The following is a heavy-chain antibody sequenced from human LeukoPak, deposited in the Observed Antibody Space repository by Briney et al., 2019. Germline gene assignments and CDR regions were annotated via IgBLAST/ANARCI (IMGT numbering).Heavy chain of an antibody. CDR2: IYSGGSI. Sequence: GGSLRLSCAASGFTVSSNYMSWVRQAPGKGLEWVSVIYSGGSIYYADSVKDRFTISRDNSKNTLYLQMNSLRAEDTAVYYCTIAARIDYWGQGTLVTVSS. CDR1: GFTVSSNY. V-gene: IGHV3-53*01. J-gene: IGHJ4*02. D-gene: IGHD6-6*01. CDR3: TIAARIDY.